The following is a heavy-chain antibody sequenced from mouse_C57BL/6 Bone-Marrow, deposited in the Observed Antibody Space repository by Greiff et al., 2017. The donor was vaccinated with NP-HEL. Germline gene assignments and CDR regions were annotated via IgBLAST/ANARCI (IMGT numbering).Heavy chain of an antibody. Sequence: EVKLVESGGGLVKPGGSLKLSCAASGFTFSSYAMSWVRQTPEKRLEWVATISDGGSYTYYPDNVKGRFTISRDNAKNNLYLQMSHLKSEDTAMYYCARLGLYSNYVAYWGQGTLVTVSA. D-gene: IGHD2-5*01. J-gene: IGHJ3*01. CDR3: ARLGLYSNYVAY. V-gene: IGHV5-4*03. CDR2: ISDGGSYT. CDR1: GFTFSSYA.